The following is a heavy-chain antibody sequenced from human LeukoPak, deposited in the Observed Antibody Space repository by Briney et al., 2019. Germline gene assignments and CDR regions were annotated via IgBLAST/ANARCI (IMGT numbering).Heavy chain of an antibody. D-gene: IGHD3-9*01. CDR3: ARVYPYDILTGYYRYYFDY. Sequence: SETLSLTCTVSGGSMSSYYRSWIRQPPGKGLEWIGYIYYSGNTNYNPSLRGRVTVSVDTSKNQFSLKLSSVTAADTAVYYCARVYPYDILTGYYRYYFDYWGQGTLVTVSS. J-gene: IGHJ4*02. CDR2: IYYSGNT. CDR1: GGSMSSYY. V-gene: IGHV4-59*01.